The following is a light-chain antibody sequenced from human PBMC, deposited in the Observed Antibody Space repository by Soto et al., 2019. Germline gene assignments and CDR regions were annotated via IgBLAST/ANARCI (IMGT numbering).Light chain of an antibody. V-gene: IGKV3-11*01. J-gene: IGKJ5*01. CDR1: RSVSSY. CDR3: QQRYAWPPIT. CDR2: DAS. Sequence: EIVLTQSPATLSLSPGERATLSCRASRSVSSYLAWYQQKPGQAPRLLIYDASNRAAGIPARFSGSGSETDFTRTISNLEPEDFAVYYRQQRYAWPPITFGQGTRLEIK.